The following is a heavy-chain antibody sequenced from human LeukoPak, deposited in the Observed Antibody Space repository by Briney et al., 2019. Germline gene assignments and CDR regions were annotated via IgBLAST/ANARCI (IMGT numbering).Heavy chain of an antibody. CDR3: ARVLAVAGTWYFDY. CDR1: GYSFTSYW. CDR2: IYPGDSDT. Sequence: HGESLKISCKGSGYSFTSYWIGWVRQLPGKGLEWMGIIYPGDSDTRYSPSFQGQVTISADKSISTAYLQWSSLKASDTAMYYCARVLAVAGTWYFDYWGQGTLVTVSS. D-gene: IGHD6-19*01. V-gene: IGHV5-51*01. J-gene: IGHJ4*02.